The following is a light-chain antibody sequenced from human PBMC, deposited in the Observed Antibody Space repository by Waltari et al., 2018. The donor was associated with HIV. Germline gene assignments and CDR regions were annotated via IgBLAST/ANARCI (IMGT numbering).Light chain of an antibody. V-gene: IGKV1-39*01. CDR2: AAS. CDR3: QQTYSTPWT. Sequence: DIQMTQSASSLSASVGNIVTITCRASQSISSYLNWYQQKPGKAPKLLIYAASSLQSGVPSRFSGSGSGTDFTLTISSLQPEDFATYYCQQTYSTPWTFGQGTKVEIK. J-gene: IGKJ1*01. CDR1: QSISSY.